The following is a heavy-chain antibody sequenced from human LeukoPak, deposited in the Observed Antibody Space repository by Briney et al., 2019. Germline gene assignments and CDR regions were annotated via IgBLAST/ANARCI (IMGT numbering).Heavy chain of an antibody. CDR1: GFTFSSYA. Sequence: GGSLRLSCAASGFTFSSYAMSWVRQAPGKGLEWVSAISGSSSYIYYADSVKGRFTISRDNAKNSLYLQMNSLRAEDTAVYYCASSGWYKGGATDYWGQGTLVTVSS. J-gene: IGHJ4*02. CDR3: ASSGWYKGGATDY. D-gene: IGHD6-19*01. CDR2: ISGSSSYI. V-gene: IGHV3-21*01.